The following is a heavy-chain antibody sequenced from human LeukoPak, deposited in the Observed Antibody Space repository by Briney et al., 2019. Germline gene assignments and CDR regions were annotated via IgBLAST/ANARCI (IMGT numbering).Heavy chain of an antibody. Sequence: GGSLRLFCAASGFTFSSYAMSWVRQAPGKGLEWVSAISGSGGSTYYADSVKGRFTISRDNSKNTLYLQMNSLRAEDTAVYYCAKALQTIVATTVSHWGQGTMVTVSS. D-gene: IGHD5-12*01. V-gene: IGHV3-23*01. CDR3: AKALQTIVATTVSH. J-gene: IGHJ3*01. CDR2: ISGSGGST. CDR1: GFTFSSYA.